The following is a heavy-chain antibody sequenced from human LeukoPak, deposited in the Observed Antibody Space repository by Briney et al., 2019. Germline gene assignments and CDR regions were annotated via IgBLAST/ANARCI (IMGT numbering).Heavy chain of an antibody. CDR1: GFTFSSYA. Sequence: GGSLRLSCAASGFTFSSYAMSWVRQAPGKGLEWVSAISGSGGSTYYADSVKGRFTISRDNSKNTLYLQMNSLRAEDTAVYYCAKGLLNDYGEGGWFDPWGQGTLVTVSS. J-gene: IGHJ5*02. V-gene: IGHV3-23*01. CDR3: AKGLLNDYGEGGWFDP. CDR2: ISGSGGST. D-gene: IGHD4-17*01.